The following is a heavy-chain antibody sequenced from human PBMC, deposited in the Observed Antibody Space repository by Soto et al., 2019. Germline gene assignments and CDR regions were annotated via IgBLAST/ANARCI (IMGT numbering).Heavy chain of an antibody. J-gene: IGHJ4*02. V-gene: IGHV1-2*02. D-gene: IGHD3-16*02. Sequence: XSGKVSCQASVYTFTGYYMHWVRQAPGQGLEWMGWINPNSGGTNYAQKFQGRVTMTRDTSISTAYMELSRLRSDDTAVYYCARIKIWGSYREPFDSWGQGTLVTVSS. CDR3: ARIKIWGSYREPFDS. CDR1: VYTFTGYY. CDR2: INPNSGGT.